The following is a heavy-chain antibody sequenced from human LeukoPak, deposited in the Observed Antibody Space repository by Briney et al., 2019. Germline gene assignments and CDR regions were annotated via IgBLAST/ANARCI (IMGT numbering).Heavy chain of an antibody. CDR1: GFTFSSYG. D-gene: IGHD3-22*01. CDR3: ARAPYYYDSSGYWVTDYYFDY. V-gene: IGHV3-33*01. Sequence: GGSLRLSCAAFGFTFSSYGMHWVRQAPGKGLEWVAVIWYDGSNKYYADSVKGRFTISRDNSKNTLYLQMNSLRAEDTAVYYCARAPYYYDSSGYWVTDYYFDYWGQGTLVTVSS. J-gene: IGHJ4*02. CDR2: IWYDGSNK.